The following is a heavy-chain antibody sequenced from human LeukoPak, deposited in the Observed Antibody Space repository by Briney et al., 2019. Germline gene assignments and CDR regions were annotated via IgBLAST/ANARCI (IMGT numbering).Heavy chain of an antibody. D-gene: IGHD6-13*01. CDR3: AKDLGIAAAGTYYYYGMDV. CDR2: MSGIGGST. V-gene: IGHV3-23*01. CDR1: GFTSSSYA. Sequence: PGGSLRLSCAASGFTSSSYAMSSVRQAPRKGLEWVSAMSGIGGSTTYADSVKGRFTISRDNSKNTMYLQMNSLRAEDTAVYYCAKDLGIAAAGTYYYYGMDVWGQGTTVTVSS. J-gene: IGHJ6*01.